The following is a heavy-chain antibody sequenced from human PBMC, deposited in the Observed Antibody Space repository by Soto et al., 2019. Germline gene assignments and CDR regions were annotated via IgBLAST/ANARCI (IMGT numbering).Heavy chain of an antibody. V-gene: IGHV4-31*03. CDR2: IYYSGST. D-gene: IGHD1-26*01. J-gene: IGHJ2*01. Sequence: QVQLQESGPGLVKPSQTLSLTCTVSGGSISSGGYYWSWIRHHPGKGLEWIGYIYYSGSTYYNPSLQSRVTISVDTSKNQFSLKLSSVTAADTAVYYCARVSRPYYDWYFDLWGRGTLVTVSS. CDR3: ARVSRPYYDWYFDL. CDR1: GGSISSGGYY.